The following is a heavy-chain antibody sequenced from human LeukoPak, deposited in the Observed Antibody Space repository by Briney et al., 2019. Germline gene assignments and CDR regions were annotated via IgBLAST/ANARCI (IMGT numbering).Heavy chain of an antibody. CDR2: ISGSGGST. CDR3: AAGETECYYDSSGYQPYAFDI. J-gene: IGHJ3*02. D-gene: IGHD3-22*01. Sequence: GGSLRLSCAASGFTFSSYAMSWVRQAPGKGLEWVSAISGSGGSTYYADSVKGRFTISRDNSKNTLYLQMNSLRAEDTAVYYCAAGETECYYDSSGYQPYAFDIWGQGTMVTVSS. V-gene: IGHV3-23*01. CDR1: GFTFSSYA.